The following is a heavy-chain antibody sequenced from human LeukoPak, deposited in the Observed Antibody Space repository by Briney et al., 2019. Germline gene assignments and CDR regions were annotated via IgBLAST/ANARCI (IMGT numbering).Heavy chain of an antibody. CDR2: IYYSGST. J-gene: IGHJ4*02. D-gene: IGHD3-22*01. Sequence: SSETLSLTCTVSGGSISSYYWSWIRQHPGKGLEWIGYIYYSGSTYYNPSLKSRVTISVDTSKNQFSLKLSSVTAADTAVYYCARDLGYDSSGSVAYWGQGTLVTVSS. V-gene: IGHV4-59*06. CDR1: GGSISSYY. CDR3: ARDLGYDSSGSVAY.